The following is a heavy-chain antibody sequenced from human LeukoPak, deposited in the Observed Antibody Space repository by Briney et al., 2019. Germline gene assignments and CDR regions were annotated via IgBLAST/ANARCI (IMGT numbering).Heavy chain of an antibody. J-gene: IGHJ4*02. Sequence: PGGSLRLSCAASGFTFSSYAVSWVRQAPGKGLEWVSAISGSGGSTYYADSVKGRFTISRDNSKNTLYLQMNSPRAEDTAVYYCAKPPYCGGDCYSGFDYWGQGTLVTVSS. CDR3: AKPPYCGGDCYSGFDY. CDR1: GFTFSSYA. CDR2: ISGSGGST. V-gene: IGHV3-23*01. D-gene: IGHD2-21*02.